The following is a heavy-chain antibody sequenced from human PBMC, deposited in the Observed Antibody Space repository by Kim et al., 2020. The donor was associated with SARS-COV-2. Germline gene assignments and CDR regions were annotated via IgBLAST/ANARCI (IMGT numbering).Heavy chain of an antibody. CDR2: IYSGGSST. J-gene: IGHJ6*01. CDR1: GFTFSSYG. D-gene: IGHD3-10*01. CDR3: AKEEAYGSVPGYYYYGM. V-gene: IGHV3-23*03. Sequence: GGSLRLSCAASGFTFSSYGMSWVRQAPGKGLEWVSIIYSGGSSTYYADSVKGRFTISRDNSKNTLYLQMNSLRAEDTAVYYCAKEEAYGSVPGYYYYGM.